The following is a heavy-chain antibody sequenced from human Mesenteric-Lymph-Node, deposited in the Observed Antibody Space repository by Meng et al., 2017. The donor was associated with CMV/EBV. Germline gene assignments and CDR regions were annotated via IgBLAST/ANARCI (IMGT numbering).Heavy chain of an antibody. V-gene: IGHV3-48*03. D-gene: IGHD7-27*01. CDR3: ARRGWGRCYYYYGMDV. J-gene: IGHJ6*02. Sequence: GESLKISCAASGFTFSSYEMNWVRQAPGKGLEWVSYISSSGSTIYYADSVKGRFTISRDNAKNSLYLQMNSLRAEDTAVYYCARRGWGRCYYYYGMDVWGQGTMVTVSS. CDR1: GFTFSSYE. CDR2: ISSSGSTI.